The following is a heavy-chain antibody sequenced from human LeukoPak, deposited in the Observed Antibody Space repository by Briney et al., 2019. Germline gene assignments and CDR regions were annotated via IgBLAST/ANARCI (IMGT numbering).Heavy chain of an antibody. D-gene: IGHD6-6*01. CDR2: IYYSGST. CDR3: ARDRSSGSKQPLDC. CDR1: GGSISSSSYY. Sequence: SETLSLTCTVSGGSISSSSYYWGWIRQPPGKGLEWIGSIYYSGSTYYNPSLKSRVTISVDTSKNQFSLKLSSVTAADTAVYYCARDRSSGSKQPLDCWGQGTLVTVSS. J-gene: IGHJ4*02. V-gene: IGHV4-39*07.